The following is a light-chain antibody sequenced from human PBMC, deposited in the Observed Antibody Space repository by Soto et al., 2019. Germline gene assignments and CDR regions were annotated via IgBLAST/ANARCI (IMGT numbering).Light chain of an antibody. CDR3: QHYNAYPVT. Sequence: DIQMTQSPSTLSALAGDRVTVTCRASQSISGQLAWYQQRPGKAPNLLISDASNLNGGVPSRFSGSGSGTEFTLTISSLQPDDFATYYCQHYNAYPVTFGGGTKVEIK. CDR2: DAS. J-gene: IGKJ4*01. V-gene: IGKV1-5*01. CDR1: QSISGQ.